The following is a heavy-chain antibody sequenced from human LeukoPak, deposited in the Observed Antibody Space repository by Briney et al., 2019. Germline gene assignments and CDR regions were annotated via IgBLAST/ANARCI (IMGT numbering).Heavy chain of an antibody. Sequence: ASVKVSCKASGYTFTSSSINWVRLAPGQGLEWMGWISTYNGNTNYAQKLQGRATMTTDTSTSTAYMELRSLRSDDTAVYYCAKDRWRDGSSSFDNWGQGTLVTVSS. CDR1: GYTFTSSS. J-gene: IGHJ4*02. D-gene: IGHD6-6*01. V-gene: IGHV1-18*01. CDR3: AKDRWRDGSSSFDN. CDR2: ISTYNGNT.